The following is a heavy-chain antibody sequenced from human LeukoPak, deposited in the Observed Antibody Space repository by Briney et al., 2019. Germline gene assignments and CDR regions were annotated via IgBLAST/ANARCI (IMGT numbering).Heavy chain of an antibody. V-gene: IGHV4-4*07. CDR1: GGSISSYY. Sequence: SETLSLTCTVSGGSISSYYWSWIRQPAGKGLEWIGRVYTSGSTNYNPSLKSRVTISVDTSKNQFSLKLSSVTAADTAVYYCARVRRTGSSGIWFDPWGQGTLVTVSS. CDR2: VYTSGST. CDR3: ARVRRTGSSGIWFDP. D-gene: IGHD6-6*01. J-gene: IGHJ5*02.